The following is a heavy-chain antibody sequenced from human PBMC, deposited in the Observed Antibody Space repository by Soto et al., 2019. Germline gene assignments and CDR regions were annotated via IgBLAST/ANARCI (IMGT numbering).Heavy chain of an antibody. CDR1: GYSFTSYW. CDR2: IDPSDSYT. Sequence: GEPLKISCKGSGYSFTSYWISWVRQMPGKGLEWMGRIDPSDSYTNYSPSFQGHVTISADKSISTAYLQWSSLKASDTAMFYCAGYDFWSGYRDYYYGMDVWGKGPRVTVSS. V-gene: IGHV5-10-1*01. J-gene: IGHJ6*04. CDR3: AGYDFWSGYRDYYYGMDV. D-gene: IGHD3-3*01.